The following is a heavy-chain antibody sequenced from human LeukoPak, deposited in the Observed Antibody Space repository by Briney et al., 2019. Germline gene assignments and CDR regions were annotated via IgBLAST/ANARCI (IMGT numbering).Heavy chain of an antibody. V-gene: IGHV3-48*03. D-gene: IGHD4-17*01. Sequence: GRSLRLSCAASGFTFSSYEMNWVRHAPGKGLEWVSYISSSGSTIYYADSVKGRFTISSDNAKNSLYLQMNSLRAEDTAVYYCARDGSTVTTYHDAFDIWGQGTMVTVSS. J-gene: IGHJ3*02. CDR1: GFTFSSYE. CDR3: ARDGSTVTTYHDAFDI. CDR2: ISSSGSTI.